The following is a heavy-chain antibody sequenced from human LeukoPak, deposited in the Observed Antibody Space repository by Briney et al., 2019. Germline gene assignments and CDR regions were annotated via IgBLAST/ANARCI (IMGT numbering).Heavy chain of an antibody. V-gene: IGHV3-20*04. CDR3: ARGYYYGSSGYYDY. D-gene: IGHD3-22*01. CDR1: GFTFDDYG. J-gene: IGHJ4*02. Sequence: GGSLRLSCAASGFTFDDYGMSWVRQAPGKGLEWVSGINWNGGSTGYADSVKGRFTISRDNAKNSLYLQMNSLRAEDTALYYCARGYYYGSSGYYDYWGQGTLVTVSS. CDR2: INWNGGST.